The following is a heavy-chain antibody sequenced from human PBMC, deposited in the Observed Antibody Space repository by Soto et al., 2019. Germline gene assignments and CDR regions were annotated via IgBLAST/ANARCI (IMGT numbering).Heavy chain of an antibody. CDR3: AKDIVKYTYGACDY. Sequence: QVQLVESGGAVVQPGKSLRLSCAASGFSFNTYGMYWVRQAPGKGLEWVAAISYDGSNQYHADSVKGRFTISRDNSKSTLYLQMHSLRVEDTAVYYCAKDIVKYTYGACDYWGQGALVTVSS. CDR1: GFSFNTYG. D-gene: IGHD5-18*01. V-gene: IGHV3-30*18. CDR2: ISYDGSNQ. J-gene: IGHJ4*02.